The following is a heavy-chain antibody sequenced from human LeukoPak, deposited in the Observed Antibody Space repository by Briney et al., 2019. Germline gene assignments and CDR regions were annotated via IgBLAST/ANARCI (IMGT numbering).Heavy chain of an antibody. Sequence: GRSLRLSCAASGFTFDDYAMNWVRQAPGKGLEWVSSISGNSNFIYYADSVKGRFTISRDNAKNSLYLQINSLSAEDTAVYYCAREGSSSWPFDYWGQGTLVTVSS. J-gene: IGHJ4*02. CDR2: ISGNSNFI. V-gene: IGHV3-21*04. CDR1: GFTFDDYA. CDR3: AREGSSSWPFDY. D-gene: IGHD6-13*01.